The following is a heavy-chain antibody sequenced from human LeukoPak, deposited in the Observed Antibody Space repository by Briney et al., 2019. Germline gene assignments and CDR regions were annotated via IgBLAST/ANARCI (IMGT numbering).Heavy chain of an antibody. CDR1: GGSISSYY. CDR3: AREGGPYRPLDY. CDR2: IYYSGST. Sequence: PSETLSLTCTVSGGSISSYYWSWIRQPPGKGLEWVGYIYYSGSTDYHPSLRSRVTMSVDTSKSQFSLKLNSVTATDTAVYYCAREGGPYRPLDYSGQGTLVTVSS. V-gene: IGHV4-59*12. J-gene: IGHJ4*02.